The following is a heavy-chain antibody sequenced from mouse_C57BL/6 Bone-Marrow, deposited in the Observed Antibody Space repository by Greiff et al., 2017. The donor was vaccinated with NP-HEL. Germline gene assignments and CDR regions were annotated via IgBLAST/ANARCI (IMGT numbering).Heavy chain of an antibody. D-gene: IGHD1-1*01. Sequence: VQLKESGAELVKPGASVKLSCTASGFNIKDYYMHWVKQRTEQGLEWIGRIDPEDGETKYAPKFQGKATITADTSSNTAYLQLSSLTSEDTAVYYCAVPYYGSSYVDWWYFDVWGTGTTVTVSS. CDR1: GFNIKDYY. CDR2: IDPEDGET. V-gene: IGHV14-2*01. CDR3: AVPYYGSSYVDWWYFDV. J-gene: IGHJ1*03.